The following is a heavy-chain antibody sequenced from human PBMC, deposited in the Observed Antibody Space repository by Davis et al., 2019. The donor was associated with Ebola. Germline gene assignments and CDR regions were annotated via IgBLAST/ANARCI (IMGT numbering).Heavy chain of an antibody. CDR3: VRVRVSGSAADRFDY. CDR1: GFTFDDYA. Sequence: PGGSLRLSCAASGFTFDDYAMHWVRQAPGKGLEWVSGISWNSGSIGYADSVKGRFTISRDNAKNSLYLQMNSLRVEDTAVYYCVRVRVSGSAADRFDYWGQGTLVTVSS. V-gene: IGHV3-9*01. J-gene: IGHJ4*02. CDR2: ISWNSGSI. D-gene: IGHD2-2*01.